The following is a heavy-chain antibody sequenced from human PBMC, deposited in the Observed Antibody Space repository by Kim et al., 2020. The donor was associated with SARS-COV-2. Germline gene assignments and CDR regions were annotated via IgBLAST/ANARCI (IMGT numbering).Heavy chain of an antibody. J-gene: IGHJ4*02. V-gene: IGHV1-69*01. CDR2: A. D-gene: IGHD3-16*01. CDR3: ARDGLGGSQNI. Sequence: ANYAQKFQGRVTITADESTSTAYMELSSLRSEDTAVYYCARDGLGGSQNIWGQGTLVTVSS.